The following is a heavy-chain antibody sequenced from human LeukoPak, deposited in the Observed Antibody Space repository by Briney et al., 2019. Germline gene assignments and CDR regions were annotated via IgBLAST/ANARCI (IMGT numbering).Heavy chain of an antibody. V-gene: IGHV7-4-1*02. CDR2: INTNTGNP. CDR1: GYTFTSYA. Sequence: ASVDVSCKASGYTFTSYAMNWVRQAPGQGLEWMGWINTNTGNPTYAQGFTGRFVFSLDTSVSTAYLQISSLKAEDTAVYYCARSRVLMVYATSPRDLQHWGQGTLVTVSS. D-gene: IGHD2-8*01. CDR3: ARSRVLMVYATSPRDLQH. J-gene: IGHJ1*01.